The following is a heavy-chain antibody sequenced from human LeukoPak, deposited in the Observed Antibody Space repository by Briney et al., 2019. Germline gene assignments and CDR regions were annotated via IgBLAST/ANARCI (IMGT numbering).Heavy chain of an antibody. CDR3: AKDYYGSGSYYDY. CDR1: GFTFSSYA. Sequence: GGSLRLSCAASGFTFSSYAMSWVRQAPGKGLEWVSAISSSGGSTYYADSVKGRFTISRDNSKNTLYLLMNSLRAEDTAVYYCAKDYYGSGSYYDYWGQGTLVTVSS. J-gene: IGHJ4*02. CDR2: ISSSGGST. V-gene: IGHV3-23*01. D-gene: IGHD3-10*01.